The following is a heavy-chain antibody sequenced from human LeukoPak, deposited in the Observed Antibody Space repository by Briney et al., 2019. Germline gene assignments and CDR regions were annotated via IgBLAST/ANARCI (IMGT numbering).Heavy chain of an antibody. CDR1: GGTFSSYA. V-gene: IGHV1-69*05. D-gene: IGHD3-16*01. J-gene: IGHJ4*02. CDR3: ASGGERDFDY. Sequence: ASVKVSCKASGGTFSSYAISWVRQAPGQGLEWMGGIIPIFGTANYAQKFQGRVTITTDESTSTAYMELSSLRSDDTAVYYCASGGERDFDYWGQGTLVTVSS. CDR2: IIPIFGTA.